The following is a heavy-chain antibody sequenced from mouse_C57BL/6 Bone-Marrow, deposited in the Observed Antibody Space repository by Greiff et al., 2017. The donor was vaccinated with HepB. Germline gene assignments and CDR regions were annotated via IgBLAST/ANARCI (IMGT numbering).Heavy chain of an antibody. CDR3: TPSVVATDYAMDY. CDR2: IDPENGDT. V-gene: IGHV14-4*01. D-gene: IGHD1-1*01. CDR1: GYTFTSYW. Sequence: VQLQQPGAELVKPGASVKMSCKASGYTFTSYWITWVKQRPGQGLEWIGWIDPENGDTEYASKFQGKATITADTSSNTAYLQLSSLTSEDTAVYYCTPSVVATDYAMDYWGQGTSVTVSS. J-gene: IGHJ4*01.